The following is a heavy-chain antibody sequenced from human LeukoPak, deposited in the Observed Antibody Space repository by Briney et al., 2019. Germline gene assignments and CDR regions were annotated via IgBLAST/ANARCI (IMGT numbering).Heavy chain of an antibody. V-gene: IGHV1-69*04. CDR3: ATAPGLAYGSYFAYFDY. D-gene: IGHD1-26*01. CDR1: GGTFSSYA. Sequence: GASVKVSCKAAGGTFSSYAISWVRQAPGQGLEWMGRIIPILGIANYAQKFQGRVTITADKSTSTAYMELSSLRSEDTAVYYCATAPGLAYGSYFAYFDYWGQGTLVTVSS. CDR2: IIPILGIA. J-gene: IGHJ4*02.